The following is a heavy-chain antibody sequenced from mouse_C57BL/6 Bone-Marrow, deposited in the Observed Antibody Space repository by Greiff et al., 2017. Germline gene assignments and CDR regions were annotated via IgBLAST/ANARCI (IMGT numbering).Heavy chain of an antibody. J-gene: IGHJ3*01. D-gene: IGHD2-1*01. CDR2: IHPNSGST. Sequence: QVQLQHPGAELVKPGASVKLSCKASGYTFTSYWMHWVKQRPGQGLEWIGMIHPNSGSTNYNEKFKSKATLTVDKSSSTAYMQLSSLTSADSAVYYCAIYYGNLAWFAYWGQGTLVTVSA. CDR3: AIYYGNLAWFAY. CDR1: GYTFTSYW. V-gene: IGHV1-64*01.